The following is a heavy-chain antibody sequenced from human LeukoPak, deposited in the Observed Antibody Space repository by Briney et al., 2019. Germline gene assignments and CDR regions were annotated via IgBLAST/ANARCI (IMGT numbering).Heavy chain of an antibody. D-gene: IGHD2-21*01. CDR2: IHHSGST. Sequence: SETLSLTCTVSGYSISSDFSWGWIRQPPGKGLEWIGSIHHSGSTYYNPSLKSRVTISVDTSKNQFSLKLTSVTAADTAVYYCARDRDLRWFFYWGQGTTVTVSS. CDR1: GYSISSDFS. V-gene: IGHV4-38-2*02. J-gene: IGHJ6*02. CDR3: ARDRDLRWFFY.